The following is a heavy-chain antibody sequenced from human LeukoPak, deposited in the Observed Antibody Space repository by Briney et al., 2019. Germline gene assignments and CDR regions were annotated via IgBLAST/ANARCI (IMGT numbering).Heavy chain of an antibody. J-gene: IGHJ6*02. CDR3: ARELTDYYYGMDV. V-gene: IGHV3-53*04. CDR2: IYSGGST. Sequence: PGGSLRLSCAASGFTVSSNYMSWVRQAPGKGLEWVSVIYSGGSTYYADSVKGRFTISRHNSKNTLYLQMNSLRAEDTAAYYCARELTDYYYGMDVWGQGTTVTVSS. CDR1: GFTVSSNY.